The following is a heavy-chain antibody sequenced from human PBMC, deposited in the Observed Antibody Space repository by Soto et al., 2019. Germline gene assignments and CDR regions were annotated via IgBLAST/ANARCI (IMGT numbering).Heavy chain of an antibody. D-gene: IGHD3-22*01. V-gene: IGHV1-69*13. CDR2: IIPIFGQA. J-gene: IGHJ4*02. CDR3: ARGHDNYYDSSGYYFPFY. CDR1: GYTFTSYG. Sequence: VKGFCKGSGYTFTSYGNSWGRQAPGQGLEWMGGIIPIFGQANYAQKLQGRVTITADESTSTAYMELSSLRSEDTAVYYCARGHDNYYDSSGYYFPFYWGQGTLVTVSS.